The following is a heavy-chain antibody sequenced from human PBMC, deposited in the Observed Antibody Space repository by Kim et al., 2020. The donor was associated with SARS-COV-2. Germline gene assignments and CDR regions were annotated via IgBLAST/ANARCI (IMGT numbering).Heavy chain of an antibody. D-gene: IGHD2-2*01. CDR1: GGSFSGYY. CDR3: ARVGSSPPYYYYYYGMDV. Sequence: SETLSLTCAVYGGSFSGYYWSWIRQPPGKGLEWIGEINHSGSTNYNPSLKSRVTISVDTSKNQFSLKLSSVTAADTAVYYCARVGSSPPYYYYYYGMDVWSQGTTVTVS. CDR2: INHSGST. V-gene: IGHV4-34*01. J-gene: IGHJ6*02.